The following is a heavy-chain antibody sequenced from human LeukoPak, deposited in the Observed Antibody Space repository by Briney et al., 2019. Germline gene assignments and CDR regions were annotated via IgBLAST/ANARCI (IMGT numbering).Heavy chain of an antibody. Sequence: SETLSLTCTVSGGSISSSTYYWGWIRQPPDKGLEWIGNMYYSGRYYYNPSLKSRVTISVDTSKNQFSLKLGSVAAADTAVYYCARDDSMVRGVSALDIWGQGTMVTVSS. CDR1: GGSISSSTYY. J-gene: IGHJ3*02. CDR2: MYYSGRY. D-gene: IGHD3-10*01. CDR3: ARDDSMVRGVSALDI. V-gene: IGHV4-39*07.